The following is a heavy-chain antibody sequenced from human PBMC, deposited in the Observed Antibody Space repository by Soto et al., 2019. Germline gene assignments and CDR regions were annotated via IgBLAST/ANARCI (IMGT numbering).Heavy chain of an antibody. V-gene: IGHV3-15*01. CDR1: GFTFSNAW. J-gene: IGHJ4*02. CDR2: IKSKTDGGTT. D-gene: IGHD5-12*01. Sequence: GGSLRFSCAASGFTFSNAWMSWVRQAPGKGLEWVGRIKSKTDGGTTDYAAPVKGRFTISRDDSKNTLYLQMNSLKTEDTAVYYCTTKERYSGYGDYWGQGTLVTVSS. CDR3: TTKERYSGYGDY.